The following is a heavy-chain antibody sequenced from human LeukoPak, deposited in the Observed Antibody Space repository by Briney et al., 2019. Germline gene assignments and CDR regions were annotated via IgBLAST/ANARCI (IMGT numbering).Heavy chain of an antibody. V-gene: IGHV4-59*01. D-gene: IGHD1-26*01. J-gene: IGHJ6*02. CDR3: ARGGVGASSDYYYYGMDV. CDR1: GGSISSYY. CDR2: IYYSGST. Sequence: TSETLSLTCTVSGGSISSYYWSWIRQPPGKGLEWIGYIYYSGSTNYNPSLKSRVTISVDTSKNQFSLKLSSVTAADTAVYYCARGGVGASSDYYYYGMDVWGQGTTVTVSS.